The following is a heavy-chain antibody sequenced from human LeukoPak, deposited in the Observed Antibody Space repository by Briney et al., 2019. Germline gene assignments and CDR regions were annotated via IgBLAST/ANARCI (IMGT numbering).Heavy chain of an antibody. V-gene: IGHV4-59*01. CDR2: IYYSGST. Sequence: PSETLSLTCTVSGGSISSYYWSWIRQPPGKGLEWIGYIYYSGSTNYKPSLKSRVTISVDTSKNQFSLKLSSVTAADTAVYYCARDSEWGSPDYWGQGTLVTVSS. D-gene: IGHD3-16*01. CDR3: ARDSEWGSPDY. CDR1: GGSISSYY. J-gene: IGHJ4*02.